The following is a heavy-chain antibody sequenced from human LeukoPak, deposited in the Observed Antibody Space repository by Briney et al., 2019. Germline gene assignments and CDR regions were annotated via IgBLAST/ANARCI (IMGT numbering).Heavy chain of an antibody. V-gene: IGHV1-69*05. CDR1: GGTFSSYA. J-gene: IGHJ4*02. CDR2: IIPIFGTA. CDR3: ASAGPGYSSSWYLGQIDY. D-gene: IGHD6-13*01. Sequence: SVKVSCKASGGTFSSYAISWVRQAPGQGLEWMGGIIPIFGTANYAQKFQGRVTITTDKSTSTAYMELSSLRSEDTAVYYCASAGPGYSSSWYLGQIDYWGQGTLVTVSS.